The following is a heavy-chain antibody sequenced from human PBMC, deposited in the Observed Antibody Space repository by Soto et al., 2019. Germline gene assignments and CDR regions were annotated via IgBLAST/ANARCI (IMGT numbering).Heavy chain of an antibody. CDR2: INANSGGT. V-gene: IGHV1-2*02. CDR1: GYTFTGYY. CDR3: ARGGSSAIDY. D-gene: IGHD6-25*01. J-gene: IGHJ4*02. Sequence: QVQLVQSGAEVKKTGASVKVSCKASGYTFTGYYLHWVRQAPGQGPEWMGWINANSGGTTYAQKFQGRVTVTRDTSISSAYMELSSLRSDDTAVYYCARGGSSAIDYWGQGTLVTVSS.